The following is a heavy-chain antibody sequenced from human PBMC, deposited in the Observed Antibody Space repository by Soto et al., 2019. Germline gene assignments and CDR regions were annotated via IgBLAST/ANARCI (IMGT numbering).Heavy chain of an antibody. Sequence: QVQLVQSGAEVKKPGSSVKVSCKASGGTFSSYAISWVRQAPGQGLEWMGGIIHIFGTANYAQKFQGRVTITADESTSTAYMELSSLRSEDTAVYYCAVRYCSSTSCYTGSIYYYYGMDVWGQGTTVTVSS. V-gene: IGHV1-69*01. J-gene: IGHJ6*02. D-gene: IGHD2-2*02. CDR2: IIHIFGTA. CDR3: AVRYCSSTSCYTGSIYYYYGMDV. CDR1: GGTFSSYA.